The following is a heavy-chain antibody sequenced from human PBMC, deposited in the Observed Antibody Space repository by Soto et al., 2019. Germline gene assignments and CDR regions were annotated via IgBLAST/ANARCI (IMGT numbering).Heavy chain of an antibody. Sequence: GASVKVSCKASGFTFTSSAVQWVRQARGQRLEWIGWIVVGSGNTNYAQKFQERVTITRDMSTSTAYMELSSLRSEDTAVYYCAAMAGMVRGPPNYWGQGTLVTVPQ. V-gene: IGHV1-58*01. CDR2: IVVGSGNT. CDR1: GFTFTSSA. CDR3: AAMAGMVRGPPNY. J-gene: IGHJ4*02. D-gene: IGHD3-10*01.